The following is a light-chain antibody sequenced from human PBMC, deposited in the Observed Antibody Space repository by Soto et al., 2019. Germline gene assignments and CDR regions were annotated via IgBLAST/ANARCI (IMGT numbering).Light chain of an antibody. Sequence: IQLTQSPASLSASLLDIVTITCRASQSISSYLNWYQQKPGKAPKLLIYAASSLQSGVPSRFSGSGSGTEFTLTISSLQTDDFATYYCQQYNTYRAFGQGTKVDIK. J-gene: IGKJ1*01. CDR2: AAS. CDR1: QSISSY. V-gene: IGKV1-39*01. CDR3: QQYNTYRA.